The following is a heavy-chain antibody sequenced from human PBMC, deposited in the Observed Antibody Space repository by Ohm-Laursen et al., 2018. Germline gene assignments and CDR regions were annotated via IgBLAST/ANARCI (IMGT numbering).Heavy chain of an antibody. J-gene: IGHJ5*02. Sequence: SLRLSCTASGLTFSSYAMSWVRQAPGKGLEWVSAISGSGGSTYYADSVKGRFTISRDNSKNTLYLQMNSLRAEDTAVYYCASMGTGYYDILTAPVWFDPWGQGTLVTVSS. D-gene: IGHD3-9*01. CDR2: ISGSGGST. CDR1: GLTFSSYA. CDR3: ASMGTGYYDILTAPVWFDP. V-gene: IGHV3-23*01.